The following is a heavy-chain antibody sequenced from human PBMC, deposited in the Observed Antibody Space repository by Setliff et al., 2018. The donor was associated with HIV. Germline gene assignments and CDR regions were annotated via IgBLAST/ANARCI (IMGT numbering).Heavy chain of an antibody. CDR1: GGSINSHY. CDR2: IYFTGIT. CDR3: ARGGYSSKWYSWFDP. D-gene: IGHD2-2*01. J-gene: IGHJ5*01. V-gene: IGHV4-59*11. Sequence: PSETLSLTCTVSGGSINSHYWSWIRQPPGKGLEYIGYIYFTGITTYNPSLQSRVTISIDTTKKQLFLRVRSVTAADTAVYYCARGGYSSKWYSWFDPWGQGTLATVSS.